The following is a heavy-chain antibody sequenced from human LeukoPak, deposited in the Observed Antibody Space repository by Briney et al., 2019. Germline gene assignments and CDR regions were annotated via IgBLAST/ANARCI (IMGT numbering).Heavy chain of an antibody. J-gene: IGHJ4*02. D-gene: IGHD2/OR15-2a*01. CDR2: ISSSSSYI. CDR1: GFTFSSYG. Sequence: GGSLRLSCAASGFTFSSYGMHWVRQAPGKGLEWVSSISSSSSYIYYADSVKGRFTISRDNAKNSLYLQMNSLRAEDTAVYYCARDLYFGDDYWGQGTLVTVSS. V-gene: IGHV3-21*01. CDR3: ARDLYFGDDY.